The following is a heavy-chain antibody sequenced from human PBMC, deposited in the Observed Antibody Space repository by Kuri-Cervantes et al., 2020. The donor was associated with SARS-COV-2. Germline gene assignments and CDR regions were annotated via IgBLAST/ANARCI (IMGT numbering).Heavy chain of an antibody. Sequence: ASVKVSCKASGYTFTGYYMHWVRQAPGQGLEWMGWINPNSGGTNYAQKFQGRVTITRDTSASTAYMELSSLRSEDTAVYYCARDLSSSWSHNWCDPWGQGTLVTVSS. CDR2: INPNSGGT. V-gene: IGHV1-2*02. J-gene: IGHJ5*02. CDR3: ARDLSSSWSHNWCDP. CDR1: GYTFTGYY. D-gene: IGHD6-13*01.